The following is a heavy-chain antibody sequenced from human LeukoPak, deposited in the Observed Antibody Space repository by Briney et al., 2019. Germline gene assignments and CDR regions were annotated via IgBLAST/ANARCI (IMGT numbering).Heavy chain of an antibody. CDR2: ISGTGGST. J-gene: IGHJ1*01. V-gene: IGHV3-23*01. CDR3: ASNVVLGYFQN. Sequence: GGSLRLSCVASGFSFNNFGMSWVRQAPGKGLEWVSSISGTGGSTHYADSVKGRFTISRDNSKNTLYLQMNSLRAGDTAVYYCASNVVLGYFQNWGQGTLVTVSS. CDR1: GFSFNNFG. D-gene: IGHD2-15*01.